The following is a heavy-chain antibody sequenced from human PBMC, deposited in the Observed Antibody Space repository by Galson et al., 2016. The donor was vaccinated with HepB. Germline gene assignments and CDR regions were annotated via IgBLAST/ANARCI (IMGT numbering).Heavy chain of an antibody. CDR3: AHSSGWLIDY. J-gene: IGHJ4*02. CDR2: IYSDDNS. Sequence: PALVKPTQTLTLTCSLSGFSLRSFAVGVHWIRQPPGKALEWLALIYSDDNSHYNPSLHSRLTITRDTSKTEVFLTMTNMDPVDTATYYCAHSSGWLIDYWGQGTLVTVSS. CDR1: GFSLRSFAVG. D-gene: IGHD3-22*01. V-gene: IGHV2-5*02.